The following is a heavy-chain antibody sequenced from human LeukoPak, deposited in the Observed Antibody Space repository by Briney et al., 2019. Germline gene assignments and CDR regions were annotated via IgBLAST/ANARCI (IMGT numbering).Heavy chain of an antibody. CDR3: ARDNRAGYSSSWYYYYYGMDV. V-gene: IGHV3-11*01. D-gene: IGHD6-13*01. CDR1: RFTFSDYY. Sequence: GGSLRLSCAASRFTFSDYYMSWIRQAPGKGLEWVSYISSSGSTIYYADSVKGRFTISRDNAKNSLYLQMNSLRAEDTAVYYCARDNRAGYSSSWYYYYYGMDVWGQGTTVTVSS. J-gene: IGHJ6*02. CDR2: ISSSGSTI.